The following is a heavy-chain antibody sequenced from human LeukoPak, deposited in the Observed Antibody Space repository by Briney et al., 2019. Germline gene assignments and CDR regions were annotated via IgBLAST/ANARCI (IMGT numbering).Heavy chain of an antibody. CDR2: ISVSGGST. V-gene: IGHV3-23*01. CDR1: GLTFSSYA. Sequence: GGSLRLSCAASGLTFSSYAMSWVRQAPGKGLEWVSAISVSGGSTYYADSVKGRFTISRDNSKNTLYLQMNSLRAEDTAVYYCAEPPHTYYYGSGSYPFDYWGQGTLVTVSS. J-gene: IGHJ4*02. CDR3: AEPPHTYYYGSGSYPFDY. D-gene: IGHD3-10*01.